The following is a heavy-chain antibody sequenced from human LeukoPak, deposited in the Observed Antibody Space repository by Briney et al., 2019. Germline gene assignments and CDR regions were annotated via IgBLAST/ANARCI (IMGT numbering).Heavy chain of an antibody. Sequence: PSETLSLTCTVSGGSISSYYWSWIRQPPGKGLEWIGYIYYSGSTNYNPSLESRVTISVDTSKNQFSLKLSSVTAADTAVYYCASGMGYGFPYYYYYMDVWGKGTTVTISS. CDR3: ASGMGYGFPYYYYYMDV. D-gene: IGHD5-18*01. CDR2: IYYSGST. V-gene: IGHV4-59*01. J-gene: IGHJ6*03. CDR1: GGSISSYY.